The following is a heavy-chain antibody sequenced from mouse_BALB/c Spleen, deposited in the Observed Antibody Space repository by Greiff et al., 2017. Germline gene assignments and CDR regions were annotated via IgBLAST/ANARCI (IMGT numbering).Heavy chain of an antibody. D-gene: IGHD2-1*01. CDR1: GYTFTSYY. V-gene: IGHV1S81*02. CDR3: TRPLFYYGNYVEIAY. Sequence: VQLQQSGAELVKPGASVKLSCKASGYTFTSYYMYWVKQRPGQGLEWIGEINPSNGGTNFNEKFKSKATLTVDKSSSTAYMQLSSLTSEDSAVYYCTRPLFYYGNYVEIAYWGQGTLVTVSA. CDR2: INPSNGGT. J-gene: IGHJ3*01.